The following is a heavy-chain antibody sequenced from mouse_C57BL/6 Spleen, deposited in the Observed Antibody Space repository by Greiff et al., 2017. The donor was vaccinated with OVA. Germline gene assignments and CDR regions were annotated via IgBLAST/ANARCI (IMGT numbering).Heavy chain of an antibody. CDR1: GYTFTSYW. CDR3: ARTGGRSNYGDYYAMDY. Sequence: QVQLKQPGAELVKPGASVKLSCKASGYTFTSYWMQWVKQRPGQGLEWIGEIDPSDSYTNYNQKFKGKATLTVDTSSSTAYMQLSSLTSEDSAVYYCARTGGRSNYGDYYAMDYWGQGTSVTVSS. D-gene: IGHD2-5*01. V-gene: IGHV1-50*01. J-gene: IGHJ4*01. CDR2: IDPSDSYT.